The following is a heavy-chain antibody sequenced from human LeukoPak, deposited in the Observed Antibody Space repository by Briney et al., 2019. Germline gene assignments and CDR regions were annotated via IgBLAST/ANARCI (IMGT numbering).Heavy chain of an antibody. J-gene: IGHJ4*02. Sequence: GGSLRLSCAASGFTFSSYDMHWVRQATGKGLEWVSAIGTAGDTYYPGSVKGRFTISGENAKNSLYLQMNSLRAGDTAVYYCARVSGGSGYYYFDYWGQGTLVTVSS. CDR3: ARVSGGSGYYYFDY. V-gene: IGHV3-13*01. CDR2: IGTAGDT. D-gene: IGHD3-22*01. CDR1: GFTFSSYD.